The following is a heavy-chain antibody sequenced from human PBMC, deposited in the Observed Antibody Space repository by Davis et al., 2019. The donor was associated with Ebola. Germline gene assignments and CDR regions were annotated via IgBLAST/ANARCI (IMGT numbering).Heavy chain of an antibody. V-gene: IGHV4-59*08. CDR3: AVTWMHDAFDI. D-gene: IGHD5-12*01. J-gene: IGHJ3*02. CDR2: IYYSGST. Sequence: PSETLSLTCTVSGGSISSYYWSWIRQPPGKGLEWIGYIYYSGSTNYNPYLKSRVTISVDTSKKQFYLKLSSVTAADTAVYYCAVTWMHDAFDIWGQGTMVTVSS. CDR1: GGSISSYY.